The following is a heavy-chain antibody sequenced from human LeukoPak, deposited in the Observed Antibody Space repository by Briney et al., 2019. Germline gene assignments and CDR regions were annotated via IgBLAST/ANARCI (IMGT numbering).Heavy chain of an antibody. CDR1: GASFSGYY. Sequence: SETLSLTCAVYGASFSGYYWSWIRQPPGKGLEWVGEINPSRATNHNPSLKSRVTISLDTSKNQFSLKLYSVTVADTAVYYCAGSRHHEAHFDFWGQGTPVTVSS. D-gene: IGHD1-14*01. CDR3: AGSRHHEAHFDF. V-gene: IGHV4-34*01. CDR2: INPSRAT. J-gene: IGHJ4*02.